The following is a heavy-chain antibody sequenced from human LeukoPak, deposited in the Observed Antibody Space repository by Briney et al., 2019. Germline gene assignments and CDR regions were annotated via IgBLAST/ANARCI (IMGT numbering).Heavy chain of an antibody. CDR2: IWYDGSNK. CDR1: GFTFSSYG. D-gene: IGHD1-26*01. CDR3: ARVSYKGGTTDY. Sequence: GGSLRLSCAASGFTFSSYGMHWVRQAPGKGLEWVAVIWYDGSNKYYADYVKGRFTISRDNSKNTLYLQMNSLRAEDTAVYYCARVSYKGGTTDYWGQGTLVTVSS. J-gene: IGHJ4*02. V-gene: IGHV3-33*01.